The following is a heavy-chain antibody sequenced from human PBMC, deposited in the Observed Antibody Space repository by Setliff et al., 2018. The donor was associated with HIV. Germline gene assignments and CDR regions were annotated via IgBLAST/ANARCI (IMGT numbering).Heavy chain of an antibody. CDR1: GFDFDNLY. J-gene: IGHJ5*02. CDR3: AKGVKFLDP. CDR2: ISSSGSTI. V-gene: IGHV3-11*04. D-gene: IGHD3-16*01. Sequence: GSLRLSCAASGFDFDNLYMAWIRQAPGKGLEWVSYISSSGSTIYYADSVKGRFTISRDNAKNSLYLQMNSLRAEDTAVYYCAKGVKFLDPWGQGTLVTVSS.